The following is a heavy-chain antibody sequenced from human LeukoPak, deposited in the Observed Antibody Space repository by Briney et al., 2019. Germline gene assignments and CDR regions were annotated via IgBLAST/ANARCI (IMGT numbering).Heavy chain of an antibody. Sequence: GASVKVSCKASGGTFSSYAISWVRQAPGQGLEWMGGIIPIFGTANYAQKFQGRVTITADESTSTAYMELSSLRSEDTAVYYCARGPAAHYYYYMDVWGKGTTVTVSS. CDR1: GGTFSSYA. V-gene: IGHV1-69*01. J-gene: IGHJ6*03. CDR3: ARGPAAHYYYYMDV. CDR2: IIPIFGTA. D-gene: IGHD2-2*01.